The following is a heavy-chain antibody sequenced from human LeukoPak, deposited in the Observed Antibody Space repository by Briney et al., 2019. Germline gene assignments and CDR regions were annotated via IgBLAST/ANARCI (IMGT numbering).Heavy chain of an antibody. V-gene: IGHV4-34*01. CDR3: VRGVLGDYGDSIDY. D-gene: IGHD4-17*01. CDR1: GGSFSGYY. Sequence: PSETLSLTCAVYGGSFSGYYWSWIRQPPGKGLEWIGEINHSGSTNYNPSLKSRVTISVDTSKNQFSLKLSSVTAADTAVYYCVRGVLGDYGDSIDYWGQGTLVTVSS. J-gene: IGHJ4*02. CDR2: INHSGST.